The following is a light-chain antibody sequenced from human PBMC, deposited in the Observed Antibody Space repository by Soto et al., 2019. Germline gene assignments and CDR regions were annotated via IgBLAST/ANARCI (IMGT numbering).Light chain of an antibody. V-gene: IGKV1-12*01. Sequence: DIQMTQSPSTVSASVGDTVTITCRTSQNINRWLAWYQQKPGKAPNLLMYIASNLHSGVSSRFSGNGSGTAFTLTISSLQPEDCATYFCQQGKSFPALTFGGGTKVDIK. CDR3: QQGKSFPALT. CDR2: IAS. CDR1: QNINRW. J-gene: IGKJ4*01.